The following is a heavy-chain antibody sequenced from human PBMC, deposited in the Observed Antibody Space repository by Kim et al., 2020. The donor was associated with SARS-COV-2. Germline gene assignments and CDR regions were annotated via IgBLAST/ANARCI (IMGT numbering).Heavy chain of an antibody. Sequence: QKVRGRVTMTTDTSTSTAYMELRSLSSDDTAVYYCARDDYDSSGYFYFQHWGQGTLVTVSS. J-gene: IGHJ1*01. D-gene: IGHD3-22*01. V-gene: IGHV1-18*01. CDR3: ARDDYDSSGYFYFQH.